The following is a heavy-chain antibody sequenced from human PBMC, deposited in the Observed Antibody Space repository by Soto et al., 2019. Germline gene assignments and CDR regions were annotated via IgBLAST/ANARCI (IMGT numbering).Heavy chain of an antibody. V-gene: IGHV3-23*01. CDR3: VLPSGGCGSDVCYAALFDY. D-gene: IGHD2-21*02. CDR1: GFAFSSRA. Sequence: EVQLLESGGGLVQPGGPLRLSCAASGFAFSSRAMGWVRQAPGMGPEWVSGISGSGGSTYYADSVKGRFTISRDNSKDTLYLQVNSLRAEDTAVYYCVLPSGGCGSDVCYAALFDYWGQGALVTVSS. CDR2: ISGSGGST. J-gene: IGHJ4*02.